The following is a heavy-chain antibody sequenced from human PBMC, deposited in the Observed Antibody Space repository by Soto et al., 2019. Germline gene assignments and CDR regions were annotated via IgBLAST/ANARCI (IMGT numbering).Heavy chain of an antibody. CDR3: ARDRSSSGYDFDY. J-gene: IGHJ4*02. V-gene: IGHV4-31*03. Sequence: QVQLQESGPGLVKPSQTLSLTCTVSGGSISSGGYYWSWIRQHPGKGLEWIGYVYYSGSTYYNPALKSRLSISVDTSKNQFSLRLSSVTAADTAVYYCARDRSSSGYDFDYWGQGTLVTVSS. D-gene: IGHD6-13*01. CDR2: VYYSGST. CDR1: GGSISSGGYY.